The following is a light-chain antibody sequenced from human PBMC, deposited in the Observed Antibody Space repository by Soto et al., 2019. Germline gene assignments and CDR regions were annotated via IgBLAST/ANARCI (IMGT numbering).Light chain of an antibody. CDR3: SSYTSSSTLV. J-gene: IGLJ3*02. V-gene: IGLV2-14*01. CDR1: SSDVGGYNF. Sequence: HSVLTQPASVSGSPGQSFTISCTGTSSDVGGYNFVSWYQQHPGKAPKLMIYDVTNRPSGVSNRFSGSKSGNTASLTISGLQAEDEADYYCSSYTSSSTLVFGGGTKLTVL. CDR2: DVT.